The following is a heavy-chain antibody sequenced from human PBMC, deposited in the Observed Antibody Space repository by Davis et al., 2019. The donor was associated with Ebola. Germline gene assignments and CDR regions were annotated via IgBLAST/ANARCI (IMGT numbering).Heavy chain of an antibody. Sequence: AASVKVSCKASGYTFTSYGISWVRQAPGQGLEWMGWISAYNGNTNYAQRLQGRVTMTTDTSTNTAYMDLRSLRSDDTAVYYCARVVVRDGIVPRSRFDPWGQGTLVTVSS. CDR3: ARVVVRDGIVPRSRFDP. J-gene: IGHJ5*02. V-gene: IGHV1-18*01. CDR1: GYTFTSYG. CDR2: ISAYNGNT. D-gene: IGHD6-6*01.